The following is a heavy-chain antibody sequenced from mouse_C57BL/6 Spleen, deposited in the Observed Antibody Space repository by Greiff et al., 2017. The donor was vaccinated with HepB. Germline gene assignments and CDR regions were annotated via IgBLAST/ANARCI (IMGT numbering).Heavy chain of an antibody. CDR3: ARYEGYGSYYYAMDY. CDR1: GFTFTDYY. D-gene: IGHD1-1*01. CDR2: IRNKANGYTT. Sequence: EVQLVESGGGLVQPGGSLSLSCAASGFTFTDYYMSWVRQPPGKALEWLGFIRNKANGYTTEYSASVKGRFTISRDNSQSILYLQMNALRAEDSATYYCARYEGYGSYYYAMDYWGQGTSVTVSS. V-gene: IGHV7-3*01. J-gene: IGHJ4*01.